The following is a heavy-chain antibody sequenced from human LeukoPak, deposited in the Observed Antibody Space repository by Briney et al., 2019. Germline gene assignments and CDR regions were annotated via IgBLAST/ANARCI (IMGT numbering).Heavy chain of an antibody. Sequence: GGSLRLSCAASGFTFSNYAMSWVRQAPGKGVEWVSTICGSGGSTYYADSVTGRFTISRDNSKNTLYLQLNSLRAEDTAVYYCAKLNDCVWGTQLYWGQGTLVTVSS. CDR2: ICGSGGST. J-gene: IGHJ4*02. V-gene: IGHV3-23*01. D-gene: IGHD3-16*01. CDR3: AKLNDCVWGTQLY. CDR1: GFTFSNYA.